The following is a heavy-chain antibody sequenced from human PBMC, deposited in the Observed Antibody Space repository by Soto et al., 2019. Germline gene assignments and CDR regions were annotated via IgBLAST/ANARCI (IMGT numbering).Heavy chain of an antibody. V-gene: IGHV1-18*01. Sequence: GASVKVSCKASGYTFTSYGISWVRQAPGQGLEWMGWISAYNGNTNYAQKLQGRVTMTTDTSTSTAYMELRSLRSDDTAVFYCARDLGGYYDFWSGYPHPRGAHYMDVWGKGTTVTVSS. CDR3: ARDLGGYYDFWSGYPHPRGAHYMDV. CDR1: GYTFTSYG. CDR2: ISAYNGNT. J-gene: IGHJ6*03. D-gene: IGHD3-3*01.